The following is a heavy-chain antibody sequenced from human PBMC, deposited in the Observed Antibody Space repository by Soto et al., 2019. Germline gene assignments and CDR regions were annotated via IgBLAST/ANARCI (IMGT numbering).Heavy chain of an antibody. J-gene: IGHJ6*02. D-gene: IGHD5-18*01. CDR2: LDPEDGEL. Sequence: SVKVSCKVSGYTLRELSMHWVRQAPGKGLEWMGGLDPEDGELVYAQKFQGRVSMTEDTSADIAYMELRSLTSDDTAVYYWTKERGIQVDGRRNGSSYFYGMEVWG. CDR3: TKERGIQVDGRRNGSSYFYGMEV. CDR1: GYTLRELS. V-gene: IGHV1-24*01.